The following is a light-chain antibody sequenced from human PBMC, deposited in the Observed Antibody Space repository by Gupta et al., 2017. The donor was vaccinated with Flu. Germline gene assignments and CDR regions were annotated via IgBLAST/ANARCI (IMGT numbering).Light chain of an antibody. V-gene: IGKV2-30*01. Sequence: EAVLTQSPLSLPVTLGQPASMSCWPSQSLVYKDGNTYLSWFQQRPGQSPRRLIYRVSNRDFGVPDRFSGSGSGTAFTLTISRVEAEDVATYYCMQATHWPITFGQGTRLEIK. CDR2: RVS. CDR1: QSLVYKDGNTY. J-gene: IGKJ5*01. CDR3: MQATHWPIT.